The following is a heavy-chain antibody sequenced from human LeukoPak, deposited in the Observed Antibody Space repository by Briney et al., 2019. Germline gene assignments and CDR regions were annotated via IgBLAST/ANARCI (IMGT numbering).Heavy chain of an antibody. CDR3: ARSRDYYDSSGYDY. CDR1: GFTFSSYS. V-gene: IGHV3-21*01. D-gene: IGHD3-22*01. CDR2: ISSSSSYI. Sequence: PGGSLRLSCAASGFTFSSYSMNWVRQAPGKGLEWVSSISSSSSYIYYADSVKGRFTISRDNAKNSLYLQMNSLRAKDTAVYYCARSRDYYDSSGYDYWGQGTLVTVSS. J-gene: IGHJ4*02.